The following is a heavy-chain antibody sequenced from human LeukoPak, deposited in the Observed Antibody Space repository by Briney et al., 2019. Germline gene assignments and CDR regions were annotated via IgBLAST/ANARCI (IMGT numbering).Heavy chain of an antibody. CDR2: IYSSGST. CDR1: GGSISSYY. J-gene: IGHJ5*02. Sequence: SETLSLTCTVSGGSISSYYWTWIRQPPGKGLQWIGSIYSSGSTNYNPSLMSRVTISVDTSKNQFSLKLTSVTAADTALYYCARHLRGDYSNSWFDPWGQGTLVTVSS. D-gene: IGHD4-11*01. V-gene: IGHV4-59*08. CDR3: ARHLRGDYSNSWFDP.